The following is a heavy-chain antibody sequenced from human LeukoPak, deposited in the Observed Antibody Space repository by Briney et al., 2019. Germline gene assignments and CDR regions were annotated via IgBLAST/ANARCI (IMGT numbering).Heavy chain of an antibody. J-gene: IGHJ4*02. CDR3: ARGSIVGATPYFDY. V-gene: IGHV4-59*01. CDR1: GGSISSYY. Sequence: SETLSLTCTVSGGSISSYYWSWIRQPPWKGLEWIGYVYYSGSTNYDPSLKSRVTISVDTSKNQFSLKLSSVTTADTAVYYCARGSIVGATPYFDYWGQGTLVTVSS. D-gene: IGHD1-26*01. CDR2: VYYSGST.